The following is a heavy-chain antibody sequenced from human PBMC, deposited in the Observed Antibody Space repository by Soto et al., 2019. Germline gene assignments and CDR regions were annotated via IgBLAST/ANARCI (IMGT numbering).Heavy chain of an antibody. CDR1: GGSIRSSNW. Sequence: QVQLQESGPGLVKPSGTLSLTCVVSGGSIRSSNWWSWVRQSPGKGLEWIGEIYHSGSTNYNPSLKSRVTISVDKTKSQFSLKLSSVTAADTAVYYCAKQTPYYGMDVWGQGTTVTVSS. J-gene: IGHJ6*02. V-gene: IGHV4-4*02. CDR2: IYHSGST. CDR3: AKQTPYYGMDV.